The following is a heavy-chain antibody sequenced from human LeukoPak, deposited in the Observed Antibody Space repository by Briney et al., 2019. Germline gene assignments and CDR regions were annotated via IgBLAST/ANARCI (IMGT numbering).Heavy chain of an antibody. CDR2: ISGSGGST. Sequence: PGRSLRLSCAAPGFTFSSYGMSWVRQAPGKGLEWVSAISGSGGSTYYADSVKGRFTISRDNAKNSLYLQMNSLRAEDTAVYYCARAPYDSSGHWGQGTLVTVSS. V-gene: IGHV3-23*01. CDR1: GFTFSSYG. CDR3: ARAPYDSSGH. J-gene: IGHJ4*02. D-gene: IGHD3-22*01.